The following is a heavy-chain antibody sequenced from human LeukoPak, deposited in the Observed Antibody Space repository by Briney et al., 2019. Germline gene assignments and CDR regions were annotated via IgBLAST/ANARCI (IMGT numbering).Heavy chain of an antibody. CDR3: ARHTMYYYDSSGFAPSYYYYGMDV. Sequence: PGGSLRLSCAASGFTFSSYSMNWARQAPGKGLEWVSSISSSSSYIYYADSVKGRFTISRDNAKNSLYLQMNSLRAEDTAVYYCARHTMYYYDSSGFAPSYYYYGMDVWGQGTTVTVSS. V-gene: IGHV3-21*01. CDR1: GFTFSSYS. D-gene: IGHD3-22*01. J-gene: IGHJ6*02. CDR2: ISSSSSYI.